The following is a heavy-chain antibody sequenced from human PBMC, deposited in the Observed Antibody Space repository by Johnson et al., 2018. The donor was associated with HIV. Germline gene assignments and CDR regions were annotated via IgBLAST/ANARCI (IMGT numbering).Heavy chain of an antibody. CDR1: GFTFNSYA. CDR2: ISYDGSNK. V-gene: IGHV3-30-3*01. D-gene: IGHD6-13*01. CDR3: AREPSIAAAGGDGAFDI. J-gene: IGHJ3*02. Sequence: QMQLVESGGGLVKPGGSLRLSCAASGFTFNSYAMHWVRQAPGKGLEWVAVISYDGSNKYYADSVKGRFTISRDNSKNTFYLQMNSLRPEDTAVYHCAREPSIAAAGGDGAFDIWGRGTMLTVSS.